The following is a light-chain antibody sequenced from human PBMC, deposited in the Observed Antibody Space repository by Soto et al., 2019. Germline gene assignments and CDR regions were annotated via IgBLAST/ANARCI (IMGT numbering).Light chain of an antibody. Sequence: QSPDSLLVNPRPLASTSCKTSQFLLHSEGKTYLYWYLQKPGQPPQHLIYEVSNRFAAVPDRFSGSGSGTEFTLKIIRGEDEDVMVYYCMQSNQHPPTFGQGTKVDI. CDR3: MQSNQHPPT. J-gene: IGKJ1*01. CDR1: QFLLHSEGKTY. CDR2: EVS. V-gene: IGKV2D-29*01.